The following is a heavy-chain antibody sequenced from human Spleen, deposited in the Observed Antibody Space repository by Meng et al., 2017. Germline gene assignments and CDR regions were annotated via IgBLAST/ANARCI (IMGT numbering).Heavy chain of an antibody. CDR3: ARGSDITSYEAWH. J-gene: IGHJ4*02. Sequence: GGSLRLSCAASGFNFSNYAMSWVRQAPGKGLEWVSAISARGDSTNHADSVKGRFTISRDNSKNTLYLQMNSLRAEDTATYFCARGSDITSYEAWHWGQGTLVTVSS. V-gene: IGHV3-23*01. D-gene: IGHD5-18*01. CDR2: ISARGDST. CDR1: GFNFSNYA.